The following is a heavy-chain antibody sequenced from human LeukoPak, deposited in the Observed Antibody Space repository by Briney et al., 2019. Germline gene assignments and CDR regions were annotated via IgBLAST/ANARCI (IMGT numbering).Heavy chain of an antibody. D-gene: IGHD2-15*01. Sequence: ASVTVSCTASGYTFTSYYIHWVRQAPGQGLEWMGIINPSDGSISYAQKFQGRVTMTRDTSTNTGYMELSSLRSEDTAMYYCARGGYCSGGNCYTENDYWGQGTLVTVSS. CDR1: GYTFTSYY. CDR2: INPSDGSI. J-gene: IGHJ4*02. V-gene: IGHV1-46*01. CDR3: ARGGYCSGGNCYTENDY.